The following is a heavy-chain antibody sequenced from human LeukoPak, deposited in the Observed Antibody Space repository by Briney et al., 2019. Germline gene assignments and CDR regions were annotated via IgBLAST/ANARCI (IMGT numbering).Heavy chain of an antibody. V-gene: IGHV3-21*01. J-gene: IGHJ3*02. CDR2: ISSSSSYI. CDR1: GFTFSSYS. CDR3: ARLYSGYDYSAFDI. D-gene: IGHD5-12*01. Sequence: PGRSLRLSCAASGFTFSSYSMNWVRQAPGKGLEWVSSISSSSSYIYYADSVKGRFTISRDNAKNSLYLQMNSLRAEDTAVYYCARLYSGYDYSAFDIWGQGTMVTVSS.